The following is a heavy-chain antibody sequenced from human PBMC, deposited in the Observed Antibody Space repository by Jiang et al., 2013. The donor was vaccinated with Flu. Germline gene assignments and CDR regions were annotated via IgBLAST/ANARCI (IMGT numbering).Heavy chain of an antibody. J-gene: IGHJ4*02. D-gene: IGHD3-3*01. CDR2: INPSGGST. CDR1: Y. V-gene: IGHV1-46*01. Sequence: YMHWVRQAPGQGLEWMGIINPSGGSTKATHRRFQGRVAMTRDTSTSTVYMELSSLRSEDTAVYYCAAWDTIFGVVNTDYWGQGTLVTVSS. CDR3: AAWDTIFGVVNTDY.